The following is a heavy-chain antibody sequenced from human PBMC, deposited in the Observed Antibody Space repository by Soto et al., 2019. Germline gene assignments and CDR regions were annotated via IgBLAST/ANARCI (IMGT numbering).Heavy chain of an antibody. CDR3: AREGGISTNVPRGRATRPNWFDP. V-gene: IGHV1-69*04. J-gene: IGHJ5*02. Sequence: GASVKVSCKASGGTFSSYTISWVRQAPGQGLEWMGRIIPILGIANYAQKFQGRVTITADKSTSTAYMELSSLRSEDTAVYYCAREGGISTNVPRGRATRPNWFDPWGQGTLVTVSS. D-gene: IGHD1-26*01. CDR2: IIPILGIA. CDR1: GGTFSSYT.